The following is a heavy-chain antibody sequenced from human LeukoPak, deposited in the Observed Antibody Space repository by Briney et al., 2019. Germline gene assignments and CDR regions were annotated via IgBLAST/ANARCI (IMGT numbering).Heavy chain of an antibody. CDR3: ARDLVPVVVVPAAIIVATDERHFDY. D-gene: IGHD2-2*02. CDR1: GYTFTCYG. V-gene: IGHV1-18*01. J-gene: IGHJ4*02. CDR2: ISAYNGNT. Sequence: ASVKVSCKASGYTFTCYGISWVRQAPGQGLEWMGWISAYNGNTNYAQKLQGRVTMTTDTSTSTAYMELRSLRSDDTAVYYCARDLVPVVVVPAAIIVATDERHFDYWGQGTLVTVSS.